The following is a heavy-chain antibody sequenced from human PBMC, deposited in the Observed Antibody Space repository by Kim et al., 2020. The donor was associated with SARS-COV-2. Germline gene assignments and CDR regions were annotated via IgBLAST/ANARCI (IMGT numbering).Heavy chain of an antibody. CDR1: GGSISSYY. CDR3: AREFPLIAAAGDYYYGMDV. J-gene: IGHJ6*02. Sequence: SETLSLTCTVSGGSISSYYWSWIRQPPGKGLEWIGYIYFSGSTNYNPSLKRRITISVATSKNQFSLKLSSVTAADTAVYYCAREFPLIAAAGDYYYGMDVWGQGTTVTVSS. V-gene: IGHV4-59*13. CDR2: IYFSGST. D-gene: IGHD6-13*01.